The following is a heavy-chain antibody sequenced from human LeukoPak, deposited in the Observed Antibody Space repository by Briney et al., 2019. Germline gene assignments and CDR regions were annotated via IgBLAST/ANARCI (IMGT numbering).Heavy chain of an antibody. CDR2: INPTSVRT. V-gene: IGHV1-46*01. D-gene: IGHD1-26*01. CDR3: ARDNSVGETDWWFDP. J-gene: IGHJ5*02. CDR1: GYTFISVY. Sequence: GASLKVSCKASGYTFISVYLQWVRQAPGQGLEWMGIINPTSVRTSSAQNFQDRVTMTRDTSTSTVYLELTSLRFEDTAVYYCARDNSVGETDWWFDPWGQGTLVTVSS.